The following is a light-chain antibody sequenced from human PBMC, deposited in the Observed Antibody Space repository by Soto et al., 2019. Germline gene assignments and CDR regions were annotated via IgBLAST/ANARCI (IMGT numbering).Light chain of an antibody. CDR2: GAS. Sequence: EIVMTQSPATLSVSPGERATLSCRASQSVSSNLAWYQQKPGQAPRLLISGASTRATGIQARFSGSGSGTEFTLTISSLQSEDFPVYYCQQYNYWPYTFGQGTKLEIK. CDR3: QQYNYWPYT. CDR1: QSVSSN. V-gene: IGKV3-15*01. J-gene: IGKJ2*01.